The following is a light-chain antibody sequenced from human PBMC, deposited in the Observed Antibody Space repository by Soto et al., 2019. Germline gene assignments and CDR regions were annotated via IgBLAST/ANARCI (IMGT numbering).Light chain of an antibody. CDR1: RSDVGNYNR. CDR3: ASHAGDHYV. Sequence: QSVLAQPPSASGSPGQSVTISCTGTRSDVGNYNRVSWYQQKPGKAPKLMIYEVTQRPSGVPDRFSGSKSGNTASRTVSGLQAEDEADYYCASHAGDHYVFGTGTKVTVL. V-gene: IGLV2-8*01. CDR2: EVT. J-gene: IGLJ1*01.